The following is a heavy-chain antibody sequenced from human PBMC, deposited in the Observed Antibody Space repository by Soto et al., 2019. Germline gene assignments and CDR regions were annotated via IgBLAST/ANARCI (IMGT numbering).Heavy chain of an antibody. CDR3: AKDTAYDSRGYYGSLNYYFDK. CDR2: ISGNGDNT. V-gene: IGHV3-23*01. Sequence: WGSLRLACAASGFTILTYVMVFFRHSPLKWLQWVSDISGNGDNTYHADSVKGRFTISRDNSKNTVYLHMNSLRAEGTAVYYCAKDTAYDSRGYYGSLNYYFDKWGRGTLVTVSS. J-gene: IGHJ4*02. D-gene: IGHD3-22*01. CDR1: GFTILTYV.